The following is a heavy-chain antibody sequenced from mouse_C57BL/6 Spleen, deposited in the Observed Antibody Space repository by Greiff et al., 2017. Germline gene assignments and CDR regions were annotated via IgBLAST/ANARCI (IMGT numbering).Heavy chain of an antibody. CDR1: GFSLTSYG. Sequence: QVQLQQSGPGLVQPSQSLSITCTVSGFSLTSYGVHWVRQSPGKGLEWLGVIWSGGSTDYNAAFISRLSISKDNSKSQVFFKMNSLQADDTAIYYCARGHYGYPYYAMDYWGQGTSVTVSS. CDR2: IWSGGST. J-gene: IGHJ4*01. CDR3: ARGHYGYPYYAMDY. D-gene: IGHD2-2*01. V-gene: IGHV2-2*01.